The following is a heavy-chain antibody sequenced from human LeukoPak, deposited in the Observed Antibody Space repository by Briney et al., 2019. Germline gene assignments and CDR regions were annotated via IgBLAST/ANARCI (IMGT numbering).Heavy chain of an antibody. V-gene: IGHV1-18*01. CDR1: GYTFTSYG. D-gene: IGHD5-12*01. CDR3: ARDGSFVDIVASLDY. J-gene: IGHJ4*02. CDR2: ISAYNGNT. Sequence: ASVKVSCKASGYTFTSYGISWVRQAPGQGLEWMGWISAYNGNTNYAQKLQGRVTMTTDTSTSTAYMELRSLRSDDTAVYYCARDGSFVDIVASLDYWGQGTLVTVSS.